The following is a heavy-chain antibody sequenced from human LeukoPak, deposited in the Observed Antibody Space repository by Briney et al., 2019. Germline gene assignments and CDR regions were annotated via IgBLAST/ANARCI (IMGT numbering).Heavy chain of an antibody. CDR2: ISYSGKT. CDR1: GASVSSASSY. Sequence: SESLSLTCSVPGASVSSASSYWSWIRQPPGKGLEWIGYISYSGKTNYNPSLKSRVTISVDTSKNQFSLKPSSVTAAATAAYNCARGRTSCGQRTMVTVSS. CDR3: ARGRTS. J-gene: IGHJ3*01. D-gene: IGHD1-1*01. V-gene: IGHV4-61*01.